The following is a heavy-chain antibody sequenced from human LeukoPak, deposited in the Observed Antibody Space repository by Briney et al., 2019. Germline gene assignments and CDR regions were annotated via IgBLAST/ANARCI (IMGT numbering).Heavy chain of an antibody. CDR1: GGSFSGYY. J-gene: IGHJ4*02. Sequence: SETLSLPCAVYGGSFSGYYWSWIRQPPGKGLEWIGEINHSGSTNYNPSLKSRVTISVDTSKNQFSLKLSSVTAADTAVYYCARRRYSSSSGDDYWGQGTLVTVSS. CDR2: INHSGST. V-gene: IGHV4-34*01. D-gene: IGHD6-6*01. CDR3: ARRRYSSSSGDDY.